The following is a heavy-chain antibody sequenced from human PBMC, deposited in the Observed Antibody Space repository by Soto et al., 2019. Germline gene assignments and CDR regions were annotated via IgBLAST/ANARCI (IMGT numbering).Heavy chain of an antibody. CDR3: ARGTGYFSSTSCYARYFHH. CDR1: GGSFSGYY. D-gene: IGHD2-2*01. Sequence: QVQLQQWGAGLLKPSETLSLTCAVYGGSFSGYYWSWIRQPPGKGLEWIGEINHSGSTNYNPSLKMLVTISVDTAKNQFSLELSPVTAADTAVYYCARGTGYFSSTSCYARYFHHWGQGTLVTVSS. J-gene: IGHJ1*01. V-gene: IGHV4-34*01. CDR2: INHSGST.